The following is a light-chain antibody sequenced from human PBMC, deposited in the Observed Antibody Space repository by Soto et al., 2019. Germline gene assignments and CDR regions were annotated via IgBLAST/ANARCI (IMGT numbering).Light chain of an antibody. CDR2: KAS. CDR1: QSIGNW. V-gene: IGKV1-5*03. CDR3: QEYNSYV. Sequence: DVQMTQTPSSLSASVGDRVILTCRASQSIGNWLAWYQQKPGKAPKLLIYKASSLESGVPTRFSGSGSGTDFTLTISSLQPDDFATYYCQEYNSYVFGPGTKGDIK. J-gene: IGKJ3*01.